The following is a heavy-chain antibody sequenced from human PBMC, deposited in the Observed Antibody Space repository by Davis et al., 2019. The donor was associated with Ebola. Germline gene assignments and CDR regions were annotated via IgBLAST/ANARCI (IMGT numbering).Heavy chain of an antibody. D-gene: IGHD6-13*01. CDR2: ISAYNGNT. J-gene: IGHJ4*02. V-gene: IGHV1-18*01. CDR1: GYTFTSYG. Sequence: ASVQVSCKASGYTFTSYGISWVRQAPGQGLEWMGWISAYNGNTNYAQKLQGRVTMTTDTSTTTAYMELRSLRSDDTAVYYCARDGPYSSSWYFDYWGQGTLVTVSS. CDR3: ARDGPYSSSWYFDY.